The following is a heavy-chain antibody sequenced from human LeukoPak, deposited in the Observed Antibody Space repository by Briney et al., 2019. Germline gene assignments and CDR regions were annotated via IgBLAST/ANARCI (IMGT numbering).Heavy chain of an antibody. D-gene: IGHD5-18*01. CDR1: GGSISSYY. J-gene: IGHJ4*02. V-gene: IGHV4-59*01. CDR3: ARAKPDTASLDY. Sequence: SETLSLTCTVSGGSISSYYWSWIRQPPGKGLEWIGYIYYSGSTNYNPSLKSRVTISVDTSKNQFSLKLSSVTAADTAVYYCARAKPDTASLDYWGQGTLVTVSS. CDR2: IYYSGST.